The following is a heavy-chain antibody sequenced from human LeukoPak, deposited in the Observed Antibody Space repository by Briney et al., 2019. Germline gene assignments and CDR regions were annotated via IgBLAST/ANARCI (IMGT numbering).Heavy chain of an antibody. Sequence: ASVKVSCKASGGTFSSYGISWVRQAPGQGLEWMGRIIPILDIANYAQNFQGRVTVTADKSTSTAYMELNSLRSEDTAVYYCARDKTYCSTTSCYAGIGYWGQGTLVTVSS. CDR1: GGTFSSYG. V-gene: IGHV1-69*04. J-gene: IGHJ4*02. D-gene: IGHD2-2*01. CDR3: ARDKTYCSTTSCYAGIGY. CDR2: IIPILDIA.